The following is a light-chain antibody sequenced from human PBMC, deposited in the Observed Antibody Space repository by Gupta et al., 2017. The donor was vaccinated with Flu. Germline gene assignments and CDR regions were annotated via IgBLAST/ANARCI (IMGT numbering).Light chain of an antibody. J-gene: IGKJ1*01. CDR1: QSISSY. CDR2: AAS. CDR3: QQSYSTPWT. Sequence: DDQMTHSPSCLSASVGDRVTLTCRASQSISSYLNWYQQKPGKAPKLLIYAASSLQSGVPSRFSGSGSGTDFTLTISSLQPEDFATYYCQQSYSTPWTFGQGTKLEIK. V-gene: IGKV1-39*01.